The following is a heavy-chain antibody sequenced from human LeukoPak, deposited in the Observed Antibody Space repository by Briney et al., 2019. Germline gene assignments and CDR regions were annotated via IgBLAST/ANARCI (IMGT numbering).Heavy chain of an antibody. D-gene: IGHD3-3*01. Sequence: ASVKVSCKASGYTFTSYYIHWVRQAPGQGLEWMGIINPSGASTSYAQKLQGRVTMTRDTSTTTVYMEVYSLRSDDTAVYYCARGAIFGVVILENLLDYWGQGTLVTVSS. CDR2: INPSGAST. CDR3: ARGAIFGVVILENLLDY. V-gene: IGHV1-46*01. CDR1: GYTFTSYY. J-gene: IGHJ4*02.